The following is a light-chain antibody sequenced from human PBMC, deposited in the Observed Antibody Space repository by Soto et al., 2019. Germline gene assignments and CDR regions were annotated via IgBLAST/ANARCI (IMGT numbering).Light chain of an antibody. CDR3: QQYGSSTRT. V-gene: IGKV3-20*01. J-gene: IGKJ1*01. CDR2: GAS. Sequence: EIVLTQSPGTLSLSPGERATLSCRASQSVSNSYLAWYQQKLGQAPRLVIYGASTRAPGIPDRFSGSGSGTDFTLTISRLEPEDFALYYCQQYGSSTRTFGQGTKVEIK. CDR1: QSVSNSY.